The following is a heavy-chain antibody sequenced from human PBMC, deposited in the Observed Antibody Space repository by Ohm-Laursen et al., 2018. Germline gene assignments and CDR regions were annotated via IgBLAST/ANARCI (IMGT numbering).Heavy chain of an antibody. J-gene: IGHJ4*02. CDR1: GFSLNSSGVG. CDR3: AHRGYTSSFDY. V-gene: IGHV2-5*01. CDR2: IYWNDDK. Sequence: ATQTLTLTCTFSGFSLNSSGVGVGWIRQPPGKALEWLALIYWNDDKRYRPSLKSRLTITKDTSKNQVVLTMTNMDPVDTATYYCAHRGYTSSFDYWGQGTLVTVSS. D-gene: IGHD6-6*01.